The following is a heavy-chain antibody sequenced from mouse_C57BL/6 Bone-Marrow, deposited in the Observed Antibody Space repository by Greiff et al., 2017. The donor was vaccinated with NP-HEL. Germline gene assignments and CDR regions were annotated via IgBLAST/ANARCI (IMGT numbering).Heavy chain of an antibody. Sequence: EVQLQQSGPVLVKPGASVKMSCKASGYTFTDYYMNWVKQSHGKSLEWIGVINPYNGGTSYNQKFKGKATLTVDKSSSTAYMELNSLTSEDSAVYYCARRHGSSYYYAMDYWGQGTSVTVSS. J-gene: IGHJ4*01. CDR3: ARRHGSSYYYAMDY. V-gene: IGHV1-19*01. CDR2: INPYNGGT. D-gene: IGHD1-1*01. CDR1: GYTFTDYY.